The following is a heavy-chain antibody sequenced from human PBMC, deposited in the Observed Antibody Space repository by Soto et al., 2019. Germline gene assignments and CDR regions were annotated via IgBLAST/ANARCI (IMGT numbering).Heavy chain of an antibody. CDR1: GFTFSSYA. CDR3: ARPLWRDDYNWGYFDL. Sequence: QVQLVESGGGVVQPGRSLRLSCAASGFTFSSYAMNWVRQAPGQGLEWVAVISYDGSNKYYADSVKGRFTISRDNSKNTLYLQMNSLRLEDTAVYYCARPLWRDDYNWGYFDLWGRGTLVTVSS. V-gene: IGHV3-30-3*01. J-gene: IGHJ2*01. CDR2: ISYDGSNK. D-gene: IGHD4-4*01.